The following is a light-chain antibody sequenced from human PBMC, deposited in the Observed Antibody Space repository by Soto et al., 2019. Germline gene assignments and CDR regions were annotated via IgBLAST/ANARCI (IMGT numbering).Light chain of an antibody. V-gene: IGLV2-14*01. CDR1: SSDVGGYDY. J-gene: IGLJ3*02. CDR2: EVT. CDR3: CSYTSSSTRV. Sequence: QSALTQPASVSGSPGQSITISCTGTSSDVGGYDYVSWYQQHPGKAPKLIIYEVTHRPSGVSNRFSGSKSGNTASLSISGLQTEDEADYYCCSYTSSSTRVFGGGTQLTVL.